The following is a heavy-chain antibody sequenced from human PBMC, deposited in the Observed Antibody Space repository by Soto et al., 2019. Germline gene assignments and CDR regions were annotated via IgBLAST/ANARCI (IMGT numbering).Heavy chain of an antibody. J-gene: IGHJ5*01. CDR1: GYTFSNYG. CDR3: ARASGVADGDDS. CDR2: INVYNGKT. D-gene: IGHD3-10*01. Sequence: QVQLVQYGAEVKKPGATGKVSCEASGYTFSNYGISWVRQAPGQGPEWMGWINVYNGKTNYAQKLQCRVTMTTDTSTNTIYLELRSLKSDDAAVYDCARASGVADGDDSRGQVTLVIGSA. V-gene: IGHV1-18*01.